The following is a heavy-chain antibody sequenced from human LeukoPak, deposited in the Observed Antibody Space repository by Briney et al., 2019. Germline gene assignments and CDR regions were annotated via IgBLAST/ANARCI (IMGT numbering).Heavy chain of an antibody. V-gene: IGHV3-23*01. J-gene: IGHJ4*02. Sequence: GGSLRLSCAASGFTFSSYAMNWVRQAPGKGLEWVSAISATGGSTYYADSVKGRFTISRDNSKNTLYLQMSSLRADDTAVYYCAKAGNTDMVIPYFDYWGQGTLVTVSS. D-gene: IGHD5-18*01. CDR2: ISATGGST. CDR3: AKAGNTDMVIPYFDY. CDR1: GFTFSSYA.